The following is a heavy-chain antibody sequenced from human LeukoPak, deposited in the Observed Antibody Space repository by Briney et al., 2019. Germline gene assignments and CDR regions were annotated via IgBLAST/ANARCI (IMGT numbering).Heavy chain of an antibody. CDR2: ISYDGSNK. CDR3: AKNGIFSPERYLDY. J-gene: IGHJ4*02. V-gene: IGHV3-30*18. D-gene: IGHD2-8*01. CDR1: GFTFSSYG. Sequence: GGSLRLSCAASGFTFSSYGMHWVRQAPGKGLEWVAVISYDGSNKYYADSVKGRFTISRDNSKNTLYLQMNSLRAEDTAVYYCAKNGIFSPERYLDYWGRGTLVTVSS.